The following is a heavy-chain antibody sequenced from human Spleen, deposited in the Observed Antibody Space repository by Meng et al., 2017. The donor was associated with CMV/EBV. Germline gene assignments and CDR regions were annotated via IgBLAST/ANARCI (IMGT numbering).Heavy chain of an antibody. CDR3: ARPSWLGYCSSTSCETDY. V-gene: IGHV4-39*01. Sequence: SSSIYYGGWIRQPPGKGLEWIGGIYYSGRTYYNPSLKSRVTISVDTSKNQFSLKLSSVTAADTAVYYCARPSWLGYCSSTSCETDYWGQGTLVTVSS. CDR1: SSSIYY. CDR2: IYYSGRT. D-gene: IGHD2-2*01. J-gene: IGHJ4*02.